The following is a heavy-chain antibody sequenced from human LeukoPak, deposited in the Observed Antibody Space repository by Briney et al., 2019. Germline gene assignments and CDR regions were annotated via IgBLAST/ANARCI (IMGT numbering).Heavy chain of an antibody. J-gene: IGHJ4*02. CDR1: GGSMSGGGSY. CDR3: ASLTSYYFDY. CDR2: IYHSGST. V-gene: IGHV4-30-2*01. Sequence: PSGTRCLTCTVPGGSMSGGGSYWSWIRQPPGKGLEWIGHIYHSGSTSSKPSLKGRVPISEDRPNNQFSLKLSSVTAADTAVYYWASLTSYYFDYWGQGALVTVSS.